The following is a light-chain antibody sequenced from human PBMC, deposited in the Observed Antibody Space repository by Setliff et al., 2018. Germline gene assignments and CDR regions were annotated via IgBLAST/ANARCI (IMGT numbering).Light chain of an antibody. CDR3: QSYDSSLSGSGV. Sequence: QSALTQPPSVSGAPGQRVTISCTGNNSNIGAGYDVHWYQQLPGTAPKLLIYGNSNRPSGVPDRFSGSKSGTSASLAITGLQAEDEADYYCQSYDSSLSGSGVFGTGTKVTVL. J-gene: IGLJ1*01. V-gene: IGLV1-40*01. CDR1: NSNIGAGYD. CDR2: GNS.